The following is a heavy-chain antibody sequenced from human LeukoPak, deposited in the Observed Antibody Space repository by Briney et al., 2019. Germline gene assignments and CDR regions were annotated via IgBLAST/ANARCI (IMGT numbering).Heavy chain of an antibody. V-gene: IGHV4-61*02. Sequence: SETLSLTCTVSGGSISSGSYYWSWIRQHAGKGLEWIGRIYTSGSTNYNPSLKSRVTISVDTSKNQFSLKLSSVTAADTAVYYCARGRYNWNDVWVFDYWGQGTLVTVSS. CDR1: GGSISSGSYY. J-gene: IGHJ4*02. CDR2: IYTSGST. D-gene: IGHD1-1*01. CDR3: ARGRYNWNDVWVFDY.